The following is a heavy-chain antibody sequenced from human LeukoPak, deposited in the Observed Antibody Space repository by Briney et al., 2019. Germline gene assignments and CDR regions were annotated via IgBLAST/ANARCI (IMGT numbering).Heavy chain of an antibody. Sequence: GGSLRLSCAASGFTFTTYWMHWVRQAPGKGLVWVSCVNSDGSSIRYADSVKGRFTISRDNAKNTLYLQMNSLRAEDTAVYYCARDYSGSYERRTQTYYYGMDVWGQGTTVTVSS. CDR1: GFTFTTYW. J-gene: IGHJ6*02. D-gene: IGHD1-26*01. CDR2: VNSDGSSI. V-gene: IGHV3-74*01. CDR3: ARDYSGSYERRTQTYYYGMDV.